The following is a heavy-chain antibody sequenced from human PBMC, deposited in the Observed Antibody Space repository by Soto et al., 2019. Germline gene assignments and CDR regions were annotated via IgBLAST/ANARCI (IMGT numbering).Heavy chain of an antibody. D-gene: IGHD4-4*01. V-gene: IGHV1-69*13. CDR3: ARDRKMATVDYFDY. J-gene: IGHJ4*02. Sequence: GASVKVSCKASGYTFTGYYMYWVRQSPGQGLEWMGGIIPIFGTANYAQKFQGRVTITADESTSTAYMELSSLRSEDTAVYYCARDRKMATVDYFDYWGQGTLVTVSS. CDR2: IIPIFGTA. CDR1: GYTFTGYY.